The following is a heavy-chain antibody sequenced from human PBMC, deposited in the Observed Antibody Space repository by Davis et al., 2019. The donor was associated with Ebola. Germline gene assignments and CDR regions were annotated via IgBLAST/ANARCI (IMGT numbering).Heavy chain of an antibody. CDR2: ISSSSSTI. Sequence: GGSLRLSCAASGFSLIGYSMNWVRQAPGKGLEWVSYISSSSSTIYYTDSVKGRFTISRDNAQNSLYLQMNSLRAEDTAVYYCARDRMTTVTLWGQGTTVTVSS. CDR3: ARDRMTTVTL. J-gene: IGHJ6*02. CDR1: GFSLIGYS. V-gene: IGHV3-48*01. D-gene: IGHD4-17*01.